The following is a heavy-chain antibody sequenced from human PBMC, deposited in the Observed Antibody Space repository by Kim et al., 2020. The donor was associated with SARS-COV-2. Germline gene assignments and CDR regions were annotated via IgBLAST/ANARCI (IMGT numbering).Heavy chain of an antibody. J-gene: IGHJ4*02. D-gene: IGHD1-1*01. V-gene: IGHV4-34*01. CDR1: GGSFSGYY. CDR3: ARGLQHMN. Sequence: SETLSLTCAVYGGSFSGYYWSWIRQPPGKGLEWIGEINHSGSTNYNPSLKSRVTISVDTSKNQFSLKLSSVTAADTAVYYCARGLQHMNWGQGTLVTVSS. CDR2: INHSGST.